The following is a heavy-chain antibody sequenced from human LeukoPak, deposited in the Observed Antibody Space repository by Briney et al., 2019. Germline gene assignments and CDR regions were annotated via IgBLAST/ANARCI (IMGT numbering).Heavy chain of an antibody. D-gene: IGHD3-22*01. CDR3: ARRAGDYSHPYDY. CDR2: IYYSGST. CDR1: GGSISSYY. J-gene: IGHJ4*02. Sequence: ASETLSLTCTVSGGSISSYYWSWIRQPPGKGLEWIGYIYYSGSTNYNPSLKSRVTISVETSKNEFSLKLRSVTAADTAVYYCARRAGDYSHPYDYWGQGTLVTVSS. V-gene: IGHV4-59*01.